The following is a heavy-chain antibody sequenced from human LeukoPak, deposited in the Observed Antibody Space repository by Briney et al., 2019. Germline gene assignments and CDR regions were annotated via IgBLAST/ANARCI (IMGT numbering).Heavy chain of an antibody. D-gene: IGHD3-10*01. CDR2: IYPADSDT. J-gene: IGHJ4*02. Sequence: GESLKISCQASGSIFTRYWIGWVRQMPGKGLESMGIIYPADSDTTYSPSFQGQVTISADKSISTVYLQWSSLKASDTAMYYCARQSRDGSKTRGYYFDYWGQGTLVTVSS. CDR1: GSIFTRYW. V-gene: IGHV5-51*01. CDR3: ARQSRDGSKTRGYYFDY.